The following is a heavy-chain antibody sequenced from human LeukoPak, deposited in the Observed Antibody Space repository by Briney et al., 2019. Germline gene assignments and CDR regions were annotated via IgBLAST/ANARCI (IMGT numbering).Heavy chain of an antibody. CDR2: INPNSGGT. J-gene: IGHJ4*02. V-gene: IGHV1-2*02. Sequence: ASVKVSCKASGYTFTGYYMHWVRQAPGQGLEWMGWINPNSGGTNYAQKFQDRVTMTRDTSISTAYMELSGLRSDDTAAYYCARERRYSSSASYFDYWGQGTLVTV. CDR3: ARERRYSSSASYFDY. CDR1: GYTFTGYY. D-gene: IGHD6-6*01.